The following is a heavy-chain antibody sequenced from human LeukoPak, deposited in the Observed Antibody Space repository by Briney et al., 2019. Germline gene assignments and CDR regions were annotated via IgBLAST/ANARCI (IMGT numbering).Heavy chain of an antibody. CDR2: INPSGGST. J-gene: IGHJ4*02. D-gene: IGHD6-13*01. V-gene: IGHV1-46*01. Sequence: ASVKVSCKASGYTFTSYDINWVRQAPGQGLEWVGIINPSGGSTNYAQKFQGRVTMTRDTSTTTVYMELSSLRSEDTAVYYCARDPIAADGSVFDYWGQGTLVTVSS. CDR1: GYTFTSYD. CDR3: ARDPIAADGSVFDY.